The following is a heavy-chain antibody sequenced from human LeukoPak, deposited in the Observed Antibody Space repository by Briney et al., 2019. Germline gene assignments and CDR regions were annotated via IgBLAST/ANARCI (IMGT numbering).Heavy chain of an antibody. V-gene: IGHV3-30*18. J-gene: IGHJ5*02. D-gene: IGHD4-17*01. Sequence: GRSLRLSCAASGITFRSYGMHWVRQAPRKGLETVAVISYDGSHKYYADSVKGRFSISRDNAKNTLYLQMNSLRADDTAVYYCAKGARGDTVTSIVGLNWFDPWGQGTLVTVSS. CDR1: GITFRSYG. CDR2: ISYDGSHK. CDR3: AKGARGDTVTSIVGLNWFDP.